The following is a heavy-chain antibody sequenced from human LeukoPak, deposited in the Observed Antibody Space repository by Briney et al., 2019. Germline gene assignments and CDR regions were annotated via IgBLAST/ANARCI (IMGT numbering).Heavy chain of an antibody. CDR3: ARDRDQDDPIDI. V-gene: IGHV3-33*01. D-gene: IGHD3-10*01. CDR2: IWHDGSVL. CDR1: GFTLRSYG. J-gene: IGHJ4*02. Sequence: GRSLRLSCAASGFTLRSYGMHWVRQAPGEGLEWVAVIWHDGSVLDYSESVKGRFTVSRDNRKNTLYLQMDSLRVEDTAVYYCARDRDQDDPIDIWGQGTLVTVSS.